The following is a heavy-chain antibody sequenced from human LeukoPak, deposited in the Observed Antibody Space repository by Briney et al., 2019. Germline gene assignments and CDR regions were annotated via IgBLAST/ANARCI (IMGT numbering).Heavy chain of an antibody. CDR3: ARDRGVPNWFDP. V-gene: IGHV1-18*01. D-gene: IGHD3-10*01. J-gene: IGHJ5*02. CDR1: GYTLSELS. CDR2: ISAYNGNT. Sequence: GASVKVSCKVSGYTLSELSMHWVRQAPGQGLEWMGWISAYNGNTNYAQKLQGRVTMTTDTSTSTAYMELRSLRSDDTAVYYCARDRGVPNWFDPWGQGTLVTVSS.